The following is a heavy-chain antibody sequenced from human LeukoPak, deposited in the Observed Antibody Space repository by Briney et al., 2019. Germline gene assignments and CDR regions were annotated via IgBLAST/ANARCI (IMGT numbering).Heavy chain of an antibody. CDR2: ISSSSSYI. D-gene: IGHD3-22*01. CDR3: AKNYYDSSGLFDY. J-gene: IGHJ4*02. Sequence: GGSLRLSCAASGFTFNSYSMDWVRQAPGKGLEWVSSISSSSSYIYYADSVKGRFTISRDNAKNSLHLQMNSLRAEDTAVYYCAKNYYDSSGLFDYWGQGTLVIVSS. V-gene: IGHV3-21*01. CDR1: GFTFNSYS.